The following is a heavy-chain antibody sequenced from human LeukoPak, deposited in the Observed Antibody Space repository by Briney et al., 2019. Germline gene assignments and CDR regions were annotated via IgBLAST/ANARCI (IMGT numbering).Heavy chain of an antibody. V-gene: IGHV1-24*01. CDR2: FDPEDGET. Sequence: GASVKVSCKVSGYTLTELSMHWVRQAPGKGLEWMGGFDPEDGETIYAQKFQGRVTMTEDTSTSTAYMELRSLRSDDTAVYYCAIREGGGWYGNFDYWGQGTLVTVSS. J-gene: IGHJ4*02. D-gene: IGHD6-19*01. CDR3: AIREGGGWYGNFDY. CDR1: GYTLTELS.